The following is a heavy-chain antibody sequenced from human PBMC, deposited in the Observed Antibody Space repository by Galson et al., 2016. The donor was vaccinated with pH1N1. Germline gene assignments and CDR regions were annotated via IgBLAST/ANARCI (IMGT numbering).Heavy chain of an antibody. D-gene: IGHD3-3*01. CDR3: ARVGDFWSYYYYNMDV. J-gene: IGHJ6*02. CDR2: IYSGGST. Sequence: SLRLSCAASGFTVSSNYMSWVRQAPGKGLEWVSLIYSGGSTYYADSVKGRFTISRDNSKNTLYLQMNSLRVEDTAVYYCARVGDFWSYYYYNMDVWGQGTTVTVSS. CDR1: GFTVSSNY. V-gene: IGHV3-53*01.